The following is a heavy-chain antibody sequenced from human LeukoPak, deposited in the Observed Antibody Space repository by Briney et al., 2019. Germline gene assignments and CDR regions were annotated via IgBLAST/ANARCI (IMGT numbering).Heavy chain of an antibody. D-gene: IGHD2-2*01. Sequence: ASVKVSCKASGYTFTGYYMHWVRQAPGQGLEWMGWINPNSGGTNYAQKFQGRVTMTRDTSISTAYMELSRLRSDDTAVYYCASDSNRWSTSVDGMDVWGQGTTVTVSS. J-gene: IGHJ6*02. CDR3: ASDSNRWSTSVDGMDV. CDR1: GYTFTGYY. CDR2: INPNSGGT. V-gene: IGHV1-2*02.